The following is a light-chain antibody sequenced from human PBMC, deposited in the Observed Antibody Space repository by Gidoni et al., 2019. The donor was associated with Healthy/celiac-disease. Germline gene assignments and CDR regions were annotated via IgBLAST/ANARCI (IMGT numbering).Light chain of an antibody. Sequence: DIVLTQSPATISLSPGERATLSCRASQSVSSYLAWYQQTPGQAPRLLIYDASNRATGIPARFSGSGSGTDFTLTISSLEPEDFAVYYCQQRSNWPLLTFGGGTKVEIK. V-gene: IGKV3-11*01. CDR2: DAS. CDR1: QSVSSY. CDR3: QQRSNWPLLT. J-gene: IGKJ4*01.